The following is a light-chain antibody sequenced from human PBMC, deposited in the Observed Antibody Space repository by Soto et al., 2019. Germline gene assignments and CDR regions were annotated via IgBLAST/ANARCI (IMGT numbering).Light chain of an antibody. CDR3: QQSYSTPRT. CDR2: AAS. J-gene: IGKJ1*01. Sequence: DLQMTQSPSSLSASVGDRVTITCRASQSISSYLNWYQQKPGKAPKLLIYAASSLQSGVPSRFSGSGSGTDFTLTISSLQPEDFATYYCQQSYSTPRTCGQGTKVEIK. V-gene: IGKV1-39*01. CDR1: QSISSY.